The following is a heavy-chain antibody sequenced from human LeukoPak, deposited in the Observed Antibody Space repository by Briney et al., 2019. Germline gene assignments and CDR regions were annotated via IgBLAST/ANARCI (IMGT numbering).Heavy chain of an antibody. CDR1: GYSFTSYW. CDR3: ARQLGYCSSTSCYYFDY. V-gene: IGHV5-51*01. Sequence: GESLQISCKGSGYSFTSYWIGWVRQMPGKGLEWMGIIYPGDSDTRYSPSFQGQVTISADKSISTAYLQWSSLKASDTAMYYCARQLGYCSSTSCYYFDYWGQGTLVTVSS. J-gene: IGHJ4*02. D-gene: IGHD2-2*01. CDR2: IYPGDSDT.